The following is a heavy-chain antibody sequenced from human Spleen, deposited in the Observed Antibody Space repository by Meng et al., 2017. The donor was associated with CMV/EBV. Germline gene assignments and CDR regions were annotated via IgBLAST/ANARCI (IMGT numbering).Heavy chain of an antibody. CDR1: GGTFSSYA. Sequence: ASVKVSCKASGGTFSSYAISWVRQAPGQGLEWMGWISAHNGNTNYAEKVQGRVTMTTDTSTSTAYMELRSLRPDDTAVYYCARVKRYCTGGSCSSTGYYGMDVWGQGTTVTVSS. D-gene: IGHD2-15*01. V-gene: IGHV1-18*01. CDR2: ISAHNGNT. J-gene: IGHJ6*02. CDR3: ARVKRYCTGGSCSSTGYYGMDV.